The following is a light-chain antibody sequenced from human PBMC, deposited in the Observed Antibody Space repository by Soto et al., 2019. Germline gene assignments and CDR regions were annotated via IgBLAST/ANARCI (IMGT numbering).Light chain of an antibody. Sequence: IVWAQSPDPLALSPGERATLSSRASQGVGRSYLALSQQKPGQAPRLLISGASSRATGIPDRFSGSGPGTDFTLTISRPEPEAFAVYYCQQYGSSPLTFGGGTKLDIK. V-gene: IGKV3-20*01. CDR3: QQYGSSPLT. CDR2: GAS. J-gene: IGKJ4*01. CDR1: QGVGRSY.